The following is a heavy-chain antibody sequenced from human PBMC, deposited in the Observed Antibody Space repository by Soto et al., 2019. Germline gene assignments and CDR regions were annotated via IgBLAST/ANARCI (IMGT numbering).Heavy chain of an antibody. V-gene: IGHV4-59*01. CDR2: YSGNT. CDR1: GGSINDYY. D-gene: IGHD2-15*01. Sequence: QVQLQESGPGLVKPSETLSLSCTVSGGSINDYYWSWIRQPPGKGLEWIGYSGNTNYNPSLKKRLPRSLDQSQHQFSLPLNSVTAADTAVYDCAVSGGGSRGYWGQGILVTVSS. J-gene: IGHJ4*02. CDR3: AVSGGGSRGY.